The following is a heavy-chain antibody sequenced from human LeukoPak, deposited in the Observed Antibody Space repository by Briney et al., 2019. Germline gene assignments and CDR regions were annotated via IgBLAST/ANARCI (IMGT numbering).Heavy chain of an antibody. J-gene: IGHJ4*02. CDR1: GFTFDDYA. Sequence: GGSLRLSCAASGFTFDDYAMHWVRHAPGKGLEWVSGISWNSGSIGYADSVKGRFTISKDNAKNSLYLQMNSLRAEDTALYYCAKDLHFYYDSSGGGYDYWGQGTLVTVSS. D-gene: IGHD3-22*01. CDR2: ISWNSGSI. CDR3: AKDLHFYYDSSGGGYDY. V-gene: IGHV3-9*01.